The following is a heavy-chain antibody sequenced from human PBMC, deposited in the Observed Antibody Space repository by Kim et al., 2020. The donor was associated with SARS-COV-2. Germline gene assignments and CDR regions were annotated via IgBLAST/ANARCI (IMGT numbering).Heavy chain of an antibody. J-gene: IGHJ4*02. CDR3: ARVPIVVVITHFDY. D-gene: IGHD3-22*01. V-gene: IGHV4-31*02. Sequence: NPSLKSRVTIAVDTSKIQYSLKLSSGTAADTAVYYWARVPIVVVITHFDYWGQGTLVTVSS.